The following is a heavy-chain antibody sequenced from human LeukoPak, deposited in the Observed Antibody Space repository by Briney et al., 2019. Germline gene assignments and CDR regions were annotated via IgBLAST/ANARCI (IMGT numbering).Heavy chain of an antibody. J-gene: IGHJ3*02. CDR3: ARGGGPVVATIRSRAFDI. Sequence: GESLKISCKGSGYSFTSYWIGWVRQMPGKGLEWMGIIYPGDSDTRYSPSFQGQVTISADKSISTAYLQWSSLKASDTAMYYCARGGGPVVATIRSRAFDIWGQGTMVTVSS. CDR1: GYSFTSYW. D-gene: IGHD5-12*01. CDR2: IYPGDSDT. V-gene: IGHV5-51*01.